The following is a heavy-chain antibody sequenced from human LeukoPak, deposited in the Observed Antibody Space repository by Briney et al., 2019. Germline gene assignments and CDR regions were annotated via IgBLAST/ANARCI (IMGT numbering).Heavy chain of an antibody. CDR1: GFTFSSYS. J-gene: IGHJ4*02. CDR3: AKDMDPWGAAADY. CDR2: ISSSSSTI. D-gene: IGHD6-13*01. V-gene: IGHV3-48*04. Sequence: GGSLRLSCAASGFTFSSYSMNWVRQAPGKGLEWVSYISSSSSTIYYADSVKGRFTISRDNAKNSLYLQMNSLRVEDTALYYCAKDMDPWGAAADYWGQGTLVTVSS.